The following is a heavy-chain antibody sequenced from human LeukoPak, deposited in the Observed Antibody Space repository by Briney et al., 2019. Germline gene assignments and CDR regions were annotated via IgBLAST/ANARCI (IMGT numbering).Heavy chain of an antibody. J-gene: IGHJ3*02. CDR3: ARIRDGYNDAYDI. D-gene: IGHD5-24*01. CDR1: GYTFSDYY. CDR2: INPTAGNT. V-gene: IGHV1-46*01. Sequence: ASVKVSCKSSGYTFSDYYMHWVRQAPGQGLEWMGLINPTAGNTYYAQRFQGRVTMTRNTSTSTVYMELSSLRSEDTAVYYCARIRDGYNDAYDIWGQGTMVTVPS.